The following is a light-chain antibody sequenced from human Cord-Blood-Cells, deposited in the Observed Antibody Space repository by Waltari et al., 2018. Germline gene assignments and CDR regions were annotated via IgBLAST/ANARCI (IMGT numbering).Light chain of an antibody. CDR3: QQRSNWPPLT. Sequence: EIVLPQSPATLSLSPGERATLCRASQSVSSYLAWYQQKPGQAPRLLIYDASNRATGIPARFSGSGSGTDFTLTISSLEPEDFAVYYCQQRSNWPPLTFGGGTKVEIK. CDR2: DAS. CDR1: QSVSSY. V-gene: IGKV3-11*01. J-gene: IGKJ4*01.